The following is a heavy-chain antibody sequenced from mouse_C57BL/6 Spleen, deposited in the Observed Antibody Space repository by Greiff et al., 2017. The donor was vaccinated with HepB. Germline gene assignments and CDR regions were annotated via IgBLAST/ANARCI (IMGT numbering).Heavy chain of an antibody. V-gene: IGHV1-81*01. CDR3: ARSYYYGSEKGYFDV. Sequence: VKLVESGAELARPGASVKLSCKASGYTFTSYGISWVKQRTGQGLEWIGEIYPRSGNTYYNEKFKGKATLTADKSSSTAYMELRSLTSEDSAVYFCARSYYYGSEKGYFDVWGTGTTVTVPS. CDR1: GYTFTSYG. D-gene: IGHD1-1*01. CDR2: IYPRSGNT. J-gene: IGHJ1*03.